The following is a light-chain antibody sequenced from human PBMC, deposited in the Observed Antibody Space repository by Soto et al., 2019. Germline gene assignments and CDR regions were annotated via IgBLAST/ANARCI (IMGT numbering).Light chain of an antibody. V-gene: IGKV1-33*01. CDR1: QDTSKY. CDR2: DVF. Sequence: DLPMTQSASSLPASVGDTVTISCQASQDTSKYLNWFQQKPGKAPKLLIYDVFNVETGVPSRFSGRGSGTDFTLIISNLQPEDFATYYCQQYDQLPITCGGGTKVDI. J-gene: IGKJ4*01. CDR3: QQYDQLPIT.